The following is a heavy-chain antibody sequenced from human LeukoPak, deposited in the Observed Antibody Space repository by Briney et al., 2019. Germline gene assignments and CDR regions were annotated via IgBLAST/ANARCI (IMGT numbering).Heavy chain of an antibody. J-gene: IGHJ4*02. V-gene: IGHV3-23*01. CDR3: ASPDTPRAVSHSGAWYYFDY. CDR2: ISASGDST. Sequence: GGSLRLSCAASGFTFSTYAMSWVRQAPGKGLGWVSVISASGDSTYYADSVKGRFTISRDNFKNTLFLQMNSLRDEDTAVYFCASPDTPRAVSHSGAWYYFDYWGQGTLVTVSS. CDR1: GFTFSTYA. D-gene: IGHD6-13*01.